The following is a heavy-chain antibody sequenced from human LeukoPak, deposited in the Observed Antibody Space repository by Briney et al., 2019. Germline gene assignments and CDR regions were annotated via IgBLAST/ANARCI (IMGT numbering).Heavy chain of an antibody. Sequence: GASVKVSCKASGYTFTDYYMQWVQQAPGKGLEWMGRVDPEDGETIYAEKFQGRVTITADTSTDTAYMELSSLRSEDTAVYYCATGGYYGSGIPYYFDYWGQGTLVTVSS. CDR1: GYTFTDYY. D-gene: IGHD3-10*01. V-gene: IGHV1-69-2*01. J-gene: IGHJ4*02. CDR3: ATGGYYGSGIPYYFDY. CDR2: VDPEDGET.